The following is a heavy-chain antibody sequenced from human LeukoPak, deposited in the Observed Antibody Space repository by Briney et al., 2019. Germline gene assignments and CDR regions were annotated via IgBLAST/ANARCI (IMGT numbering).Heavy chain of an antibody. V-gene: IGHV3-23*01. CDR3: ARHYAPGTNRYFHH. J-gene: IGHJ1*01. D-gene: IGHD3-10*01. CDR1: GLTFSSYP. CDR2: IGSSGSNT. Sequence: GGSLRLSCAASGLTFSSYPMNWIRQAPGKGLEWVSSIGSSGSNTYYADSVMGRFTVSRDNSKNTLYLQMNSLRAEDTAVYYCARHYAPGTNRYFHHWGQGTLVTVSS.